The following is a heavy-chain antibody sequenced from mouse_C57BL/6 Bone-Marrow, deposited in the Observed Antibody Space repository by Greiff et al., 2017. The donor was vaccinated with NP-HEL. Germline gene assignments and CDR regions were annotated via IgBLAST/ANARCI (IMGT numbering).Heavy chain of an antibody. V-gene: IGHV1-39*01. CDR3: ARAVYYGSSPWYFDV. D-gene: IGHD1-1*01. CDR1: GYSFTDYN. Sequence: VHVKQSGPELVNPGASVKISCKASGYSFTDYNMNWVKQSNGKSLEWIGVINPNYGTTSYNQKFKGKATLTVDQSSSTADMQLNSLTSEDSAVYYCARAVYYGSSPWYFDVWGTGTTVTVSS. J-gene: IGHJ1*03. CDR2: INPNYGTT.